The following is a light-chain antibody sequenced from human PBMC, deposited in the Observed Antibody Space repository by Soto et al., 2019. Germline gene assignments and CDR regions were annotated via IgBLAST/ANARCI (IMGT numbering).Light chain of an antibody. CDR2: AAS. CDR1: QGVANH. J-gene: IGKJ4*01. V-gene: IGKV1-27*01. Sequence: DIQMTQSPSSLSASVGDTVTITCWASQGVANHLAWYQQKPGGVPELLIFAASTLESGVPSRLSGSGYKKDLTITISSMQTGDVETYYCQEYDTVRLTFGGGTKVDIK. CDR3: QEYDTVRLT.